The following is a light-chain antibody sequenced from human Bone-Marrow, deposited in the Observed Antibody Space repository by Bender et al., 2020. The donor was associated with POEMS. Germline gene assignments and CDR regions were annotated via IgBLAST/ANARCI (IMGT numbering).Light chain of an antibody. CDR2: QDD. CDR3: QAWDSSTEV. J-gene: IGLJ1*01. Sequence: SYELTQPPSVSVSPGQTASISCSGDNLGDKFACWYQQRPGHSPVLVIYQDDRRPSGIPERFSGSNSGNTATLTISGTQAMDEADYYCQAWDSSTEVFGTGTKITVL. CDR1: NLGDKF. V-gene: IGLV3-1*01.